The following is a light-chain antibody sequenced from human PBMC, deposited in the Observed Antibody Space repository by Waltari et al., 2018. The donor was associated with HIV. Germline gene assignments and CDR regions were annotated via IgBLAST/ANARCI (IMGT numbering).Light chain of an antibody. CDR2: WAS. CDR3: QQYYLVPYT. CDR1: QSLLYGSNNKNY. Sequence: DVVMTQSPDSLTVSVGERATLNCKSSQSLLYGSNNKNYLAWYQQRPGHRPKLLIYWASTRQSGVPDRFSGSGSGTDFSLTISSLQAEDVAVYYCQQYYLVPYTSGQGTKLEIK. V-gene: IGKV4-1*01. J-gene: IGKJ2*01.